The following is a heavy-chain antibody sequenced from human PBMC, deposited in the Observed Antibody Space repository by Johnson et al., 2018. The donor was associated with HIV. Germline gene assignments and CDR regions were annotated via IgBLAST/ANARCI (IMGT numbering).Heavy chain of an antibody. CDR2: ITFEGSDK. V-gene: IGHV3-30*03. Sequence: QVQLVESGGGVVQPGGSLRLSCAASGFTFSNYGMHWVRQAPGKGLEWVAVITFEGSDKYYADSVKGRVTISRDDSKNTLYLQMNSLRAEDTAVYYCGGSYYYDSSGYYARNAFDIWGQGTMVTVSS. CDR3: GGSYYYDSSGYYARNAFDI. J-gene: IGHJ3*02. D-gene: IGHD3-22*01. CDR1: GFTFSNYG.